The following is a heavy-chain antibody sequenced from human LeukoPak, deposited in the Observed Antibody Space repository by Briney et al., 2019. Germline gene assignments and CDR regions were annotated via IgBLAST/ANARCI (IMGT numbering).Heavy chain of an antibody. CDR2: IYPGDSDT. CDR3: ARQYSGTYYRSFDY. J-gene: IGHJ4*02. Sequence: GESLKISCKGSGYSFTNYWIGWVRQMPGKGLEWMGVIYPGDSDTRYSLSFQGQVTISADKSISTAYLQWSSLKASDTAMYYCARQYSGTYYRSFDYWGQGTLVTVSS. D-gene: IGHD3-10*01. V-gene: IGHV5-51*01. CDR1: GYSFTNYW.